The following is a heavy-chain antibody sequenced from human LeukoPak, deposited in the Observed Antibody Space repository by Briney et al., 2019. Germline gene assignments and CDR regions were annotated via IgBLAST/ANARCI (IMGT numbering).Heavy chain of an antibody. D-gene: IGHD2-2*01. CDR2: INSDGSWT. Sequence: GGSLRLSCAASGNYRMHWVRQAPGKGLVWVSHINSDGSWTSYADSVKGRFTISKDNAKNTVYLQMNNLRAQDPAVYYCVSFYETYWGRGALVTVSS. J-gene: IGHJ4*02. CDR1: GNYR. CDR3: VSFYETY. V-gene: IGHV3-74*01.